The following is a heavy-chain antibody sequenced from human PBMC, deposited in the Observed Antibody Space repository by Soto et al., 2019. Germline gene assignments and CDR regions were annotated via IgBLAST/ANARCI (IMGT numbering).Heavy chain of an antibody. J-gene: IGHJ1*01. D-gene: IGHD3-22*01. CDR3: AREEAYYYDSRGYWTQYLQH. CDR1: GGSISSYS. V-gene: IGHV4-59*01. CDR2: IHYSGST. Sequence: SETLSLTCTVSGGSISSYSWSWIRQPPGKGLEWIGYIHYSGSTNYNPSPKSRVTISVDTSKNQFSLRLSSVTAADTAVYYCAREEAYYYDSRGYWTQYLQHWGQGTLVTVSS.